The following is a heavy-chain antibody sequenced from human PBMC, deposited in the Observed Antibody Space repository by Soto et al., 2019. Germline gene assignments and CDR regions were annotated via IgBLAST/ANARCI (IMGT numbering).Heavy chain of an antibody. CDR1: GYTFTGYY. D-gene: IGHD3-16*02. CDR2: INPNSGGT. CDR3: ARGPYYDYIWGSYRYTAFDY. Sequence: GASVKVSCKASGYTFTGYYMHWVRQAPGQGLEWLGWINPNSGGTNYAQKFQGWVTMTRDTSISTAYLELSRLRSDDTAVYYCARGPYYDYIWGSYRYTAFDYWGQGTLVTVSS. J-gene: IGHJ4*02. V-gene: IGHV1-2*04.